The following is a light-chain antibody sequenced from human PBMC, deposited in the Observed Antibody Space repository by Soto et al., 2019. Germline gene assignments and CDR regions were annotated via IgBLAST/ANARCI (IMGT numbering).Light chain of an antibody. CDR2: AAS. Sequence: DIQMTQSPSSLSASVGDSVTITCRASQSISTYLNWYQHKLGKAPNLLIYAASSLQSGVPSRFSGSGSGTDFTLTISSLQPEYFATYYCQQSYSTPPTFGQGTKVEIK. CDR3: QQSYSTPPT. V-gene: IGKV1-39*01. CDR1: QSISTY. J-gene: IGKJ1*01.